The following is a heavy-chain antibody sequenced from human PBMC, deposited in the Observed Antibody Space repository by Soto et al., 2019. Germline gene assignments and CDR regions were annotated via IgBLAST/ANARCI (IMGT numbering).Heavy chain of an antibody. J-gene: IGHJ4*02. CDR3: AKHYSSGSAFDY. V-gene: IGHV3-23*01. CDR1: GFTFSSYA. D-gene: IGHD6-6*01. CDR2: ISGSGGST. Sequence: GGSLRLSCAASGFTFSSYAMSWVRQAPGKGLEWVSAISGSGGSTYYADSVKGRFTISRDNSKNTLYLQMNSLRAEDTSVYYCAKHYSSGSAFDYWGQGTLVTVSS.